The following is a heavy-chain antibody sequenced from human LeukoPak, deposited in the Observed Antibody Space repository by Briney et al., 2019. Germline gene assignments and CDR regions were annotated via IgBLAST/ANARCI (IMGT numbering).Heavy chain of an antibody. CDR1: GGSISSYY. V-gene: IGHV4-59*08. J-gene: IGHJ4*02. CDR2: IYYSGST. Sequence: SETLSLTCTVSGGSISSYYWSWIRQPPGKGLEWIGYIYYSGSTNYNPSPKSRVTISVDTSKNQFSLKLSSVTAADTAVYYCARSSSYYDFWSGYYGDYFDYWGQGTLVTVSS. D-gene: IGHD3-3*01. CDR3: ARSSSYYDFWSGYYGDYFDY.